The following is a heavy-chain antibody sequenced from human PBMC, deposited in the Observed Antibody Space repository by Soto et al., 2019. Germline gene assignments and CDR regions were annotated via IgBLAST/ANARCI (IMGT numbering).Heavy chain of an antibody. CDR3: AQEGFGGGWFGH. V-gene: IGHV1-69*13. CDR2: IIPIFGTA. Sequence: ASVKVSCKASGGTISNYVINWVRQAPGQGPEWMGGIIPIFGTANYAQKSQGRVTITADEATSTAHMELSSLRFEDTAVYYCAQEGFGGGWFGHWGQGALVTVSS. D-gene: IGHD3-10*01. CDR1: GGTISNYV. J-gene: IGHJ5*02.